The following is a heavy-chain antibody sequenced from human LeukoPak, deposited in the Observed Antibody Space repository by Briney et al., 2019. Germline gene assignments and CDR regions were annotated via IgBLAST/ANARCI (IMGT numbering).Heavy chain of an antibody. Sequence: GGSLRLSCAASGFTFRSYAMIWVRQAPGKGLEWVSAISGSGGSTYFADSVKGRFTISRDNSKNTLYLQMNSLRAEDTAVYYCARSPYYDFWSGYSNWFEPWGQGTLVTDSS. CDR1: GFTFRSYA. CDR3: ARSPYYDFWSGYSNWFEP. V-gene: IGHV3-23*01. J-gene: IGHJ5*02. D-gene: IGHD3-3*01. CDR2: ISGSGGST.